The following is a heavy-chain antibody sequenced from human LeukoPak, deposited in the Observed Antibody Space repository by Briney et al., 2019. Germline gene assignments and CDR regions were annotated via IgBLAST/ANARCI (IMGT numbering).Heavy chain of an antibody. D-gene: IGHD4-17*01. CDR2: IIPILGIA. Sequence: SVKVSCKASGGTFSSYAISWVRQAPGQGLEWMGRIIPILGIANYAQKFQGRVTITADKSTSTAYMELSSLRSEDTAVYYCATPRERGGYGDYSAYFDYWGQGTLVTVSS. CDR3: ATPRERGGYGDYSAYFDY. J-gene: IGHJ4*02. CDR1: GGTFSSYA. V-gene: IGHV1-69*04.